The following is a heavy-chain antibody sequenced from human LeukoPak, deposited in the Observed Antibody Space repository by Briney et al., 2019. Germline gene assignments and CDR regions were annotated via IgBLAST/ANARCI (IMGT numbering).Heavy chain of an antibody. V-gene: IGHV3-74*01. D-gene: IGHD5-24*01. CDR2: IKSDGSET. CDR1: XXXLRSNW. Sequence: GGSLRLXCXXXXXXLRSNWMHWVRQAPGKGLVWVSRIKSDGSETSYADSVKGRFTISRDNAKNTLYLQMNSLRAEDTAVYYCARTDNLDYWGQGTLVTVSS. CDR3: ARTDNLDY. J-gene: IGHJ4*02.